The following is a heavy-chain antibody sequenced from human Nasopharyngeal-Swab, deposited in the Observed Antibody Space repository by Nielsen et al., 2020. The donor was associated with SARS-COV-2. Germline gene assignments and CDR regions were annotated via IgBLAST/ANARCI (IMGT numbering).Heavy chain of an antibody. Sequence: GESLKISCAASGFTFSSYGMHWVRQAPGKGLEWVAVISYDGSNKYYADSVKGRFTISRDNSKNTLYLQMNSLRAEDTAVYYCAKEPAMARGRVHYYYYGMDVWGQGTTVTVSS. J-gene: IGHJ6*02. CDR1: GFTFSSYG. CDR3: AKEPAMARGRVHYYYYGMDV. D-gene: IGHD3-10*01. CDR2: ISYDGSNK. V-gene: IGHV3-30*18.